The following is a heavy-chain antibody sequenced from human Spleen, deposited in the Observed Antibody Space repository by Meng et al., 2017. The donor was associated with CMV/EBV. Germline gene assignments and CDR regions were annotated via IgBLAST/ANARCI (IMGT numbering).Heavy chain of an antibody. D-gene: IGHD6-13*01. V-gene: IGHV3-7*04. CDR3: ARGRLYTSSWYTFEY. J-gene: IGHJ4*02. Sequence: GGSLRLSCAASGFTFRSYWMSWVRQAPGKGLEWVANIKQDGSEEYYVDSVRGRFTISRDNAKNSLYLQMSSLGDEDTAVYYCARGRLYTSSWYTFEYWGQGTLVTVSS. CDR1: GFTFRSYW. CDR2: IKQDGSEE.